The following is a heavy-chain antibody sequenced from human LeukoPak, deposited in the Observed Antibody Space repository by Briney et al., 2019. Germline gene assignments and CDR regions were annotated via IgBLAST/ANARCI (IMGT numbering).Heavy chain of an antibody. Sequence: GASVKVSCKASGGTFSTFPISWVRQAPGQGLEWIGGIIPIFGPNYAQKFQGRATISADKSTSTAYMELSSLRSEDTAVYYCARELNYGSGTPFFDYWGQGTLVTVSS. V-gene: IGHV1-69*06. CDR1: GGTFSTFP. CDR2: IIPIFGP. J-gene: IGHJ4*02. CDR3: ARELNYGSGTPFFDY. D-gene: IGHD3-10*01.